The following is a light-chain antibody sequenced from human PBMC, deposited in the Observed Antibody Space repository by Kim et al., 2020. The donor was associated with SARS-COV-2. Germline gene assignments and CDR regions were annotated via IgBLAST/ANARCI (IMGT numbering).Light chain of an antibody. CDR2: RNN. V-gene: IGLV1-47*01. J-gene: IGLJ2*01. CDR1: SSNIGSNY. Sequence: QWVTISCSGTSSNIGSNYVYWCQQLPGPAPKLLIYRNNPRPSGVPDRFSGSKSGTSASLAISGLRSEDEADYYCAAWDDSLSGRLVFGGGTQLTVL. CDR3: AAWDDSLSGRLV.